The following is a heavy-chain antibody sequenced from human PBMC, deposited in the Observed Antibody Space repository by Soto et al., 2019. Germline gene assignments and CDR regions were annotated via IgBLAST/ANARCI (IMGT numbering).Heavy chain of an antibody. CDR1: GFTFSSYA. V-gene: IGHV3-64*01. CDR3: ARADYGNWFDP. Sequence: PGGSLRLSCAASGFTFSSYAMHWVRQAPGKGLEYVSAISSNGGSTYYANSVKGRFTISRDNSKNTLYLQMGSLRAEDMAVYYCARADYGNWFDPWGQGT. CDR2: ISSNGGST. J-gene: IGHJ5*02. D-gene: IGHD4-17*01.